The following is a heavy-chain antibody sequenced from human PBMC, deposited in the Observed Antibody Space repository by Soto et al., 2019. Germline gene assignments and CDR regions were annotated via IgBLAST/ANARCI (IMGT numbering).Heavy chain of an antibody. J-gene: IGHJ4*02. V-gene: IGHV1-2*02. Sequence: ASVKVSCKASGFTFTGHYIHWVRQTPGQGLEWMGWINPNSGGTNYAQKFQGRVAMTRDTSITTAYMELTRLASDDTAVYYCAKSATFFRPSRGYFDYWGQGTLVTVSS. CDR1: GFTFTGHY. CDR2: INPNSGGT. CDR3: AKSATFFRPSRGYFDY.